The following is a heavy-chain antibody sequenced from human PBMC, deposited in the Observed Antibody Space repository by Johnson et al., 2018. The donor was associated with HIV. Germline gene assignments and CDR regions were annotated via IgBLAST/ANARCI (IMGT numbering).Heavy chain of an antibody. CDR1: GFTFDDYG. J-gene: IGHJ3*02. V-gene: IGHV3-9*01. CDR3: ASPSAVVAFDI. Sequence: VQLVESGGGLVQPGRSLGLSCAASGFTFDDYGIHWVRQAPGKGLDWVSRISWSSGTIGYADSVKGRFTISRDNAKNSLYLQMNSLRAEDPALYCCASPSAVVAFDIWGQGTMVTVSS. CDR2: ISWSSGTI.